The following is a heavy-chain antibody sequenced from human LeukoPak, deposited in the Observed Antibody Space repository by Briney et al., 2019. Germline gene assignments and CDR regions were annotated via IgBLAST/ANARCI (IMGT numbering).Heavy chain of an antibody. CDR3: ARDRHGHWGFDP. CDR1: GDSVSSNSAA. D-gene: IGHD7-27*01. J-gene: IGHJ5*02. V-gene: IGHV6-1*01. Sequence: SQTLSLTCAISGDSVSSNSAAWNWIRQSPSRGLEWLGRTYYRSMWFNDHALSVKSRITINPDTSKNQFSLHLNSVTPEDTAVYYCARDRHGHWGFDPWGQGTLVTVSS. CDR2: TYYRSMWFN.